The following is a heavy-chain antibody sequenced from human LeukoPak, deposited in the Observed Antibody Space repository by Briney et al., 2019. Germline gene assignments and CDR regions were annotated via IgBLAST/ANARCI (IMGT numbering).Heavy chain of an antibody. J-gene: IGHJ4*02. D-gene: IGHD3/OR15-3a*01. CDR1: GGSISSSSYY. Sequence: SETLSLTCTVSGGSISSSSYYWGWIRQPPGKGLEWIGSVYYTGSTSYNPSLKSRVTISVDTSKNQFSLKLTSVTAADTAVYYCARQTGSGLFILPGGQGTLVTVSS. V-gene: IGHV4-39*01. CDR3: ARQTGSGLFILP. CDR2: VYYTGST.